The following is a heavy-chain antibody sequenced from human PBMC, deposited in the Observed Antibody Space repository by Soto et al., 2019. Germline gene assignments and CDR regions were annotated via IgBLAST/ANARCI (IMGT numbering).Heavy chain of an antibody. J-gene: IGHJ4*02. Sequence: QVQLVQSGAEVKKPGSSVKVSCKASGGTFSSYAISWVRQAPGQGLEWMGGIIPIFGTANYAQKFQGRVAIPADESTSTAYMELSSLRSEDTAVYYCASPSATVTTLYYYFDYWGQGTLVTVSS. D-gene: IGHD4-17*01. CDR1: GGTFSSYA. CDR2: IIPIFGTA. V-gene: IGHV1-69*12. CDR3: ASPSATVTTLYYYFDY.